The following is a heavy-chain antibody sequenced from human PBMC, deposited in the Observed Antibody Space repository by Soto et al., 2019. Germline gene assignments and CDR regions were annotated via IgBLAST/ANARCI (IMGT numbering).Heavy chain of an antibody. D-gene: IGHD2-21*02. V-gene: IGHV4-34*01. CDR3: ARFIVVVTAIESYGMEV. CDR1: VVSFSGYY. CDR2: INHSGST. Sequence: SETLSLTCAFYVVSFSGYYWSCIRHPPGKWLEWIGEINHSGSTNYNPSLKSRVTISVDTSKNQFSLKLSSVTAADTAVYYCARFIVVVTAIESYGMEVWGQGTMVSVSS. J-gene: IGHJ6*01.